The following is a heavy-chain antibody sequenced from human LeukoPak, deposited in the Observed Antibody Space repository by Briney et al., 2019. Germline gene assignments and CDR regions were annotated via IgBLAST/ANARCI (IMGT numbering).Heavy chain of an antibody. CDR2: IWYDGSNK. V-gene: IGHV3-33*06. CDR3: AKGSGSHRDYFDY. D-gene: IGHD1-26*01. CDR1: GFTFSSYG. J-gene: IGHJ4*02. Sequence: GRSLRLSCAASGFTFSSYGMHWVRQAPGKGLEWVAVIWYDGSNKYYADSVKGRFTISRDNSKNTLYLQMNSLRAEDTAVYYWAKGSGSHRDYFDYWGQRTLVTVSS.